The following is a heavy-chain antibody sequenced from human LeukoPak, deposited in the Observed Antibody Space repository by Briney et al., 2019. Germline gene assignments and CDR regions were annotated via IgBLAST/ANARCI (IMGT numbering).Heavy chain of an antibody. CDR1: GYTFTGYY. J-gene: IGHJ4*02. D-gene: IGHD3-10*01. CDR3: ATYPYGSGSYKDY. Sequence: ASVKVSCKASGYTFTGYYMHWVRQAPGQGLEWMGWINPNSGGTNYAQKFQGRVTMTRDTSISTAYMELSRLRSDDTAVYYCATYPYGSGSYKDYWGQGTLVTVSS. V-gene: IGHV1-2*02. CDR2: INPNSGGT.